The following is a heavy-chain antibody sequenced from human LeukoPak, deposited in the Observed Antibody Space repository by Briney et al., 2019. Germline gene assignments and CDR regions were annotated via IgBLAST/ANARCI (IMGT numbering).Heavy chain of an antibody. CDR1: GDSISNGDYY. CDR3: ASLPRSGFPYYFDY. J-gene: IGHJ4*02. Sequence: SQTLSLTSTVSGDSISNGDYYWSWIRQPPGKGLEWIGYIYYSGSTYYNPSLKSRVTISVDTSKNQFSLRLSPATAADTAVYYCASLPRSGFPYYFDYWGQGTLVTVSS. V-gene: IGHV4-30-4*01. D-gene: IGHD3-3*01. CDR2: IYYSGST.